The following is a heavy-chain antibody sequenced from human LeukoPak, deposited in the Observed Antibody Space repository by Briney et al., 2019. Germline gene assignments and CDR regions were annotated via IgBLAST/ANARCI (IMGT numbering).Heavy chain of an antibody. V-gene: IGHV3-23*01. J-gene: IGHJ4*02. Sequence: GGSLRLSCAASGFTFSSHGMSWVRQAPGKGLEWVSTISGSGDNTYCADSVKGRFTISRDNSKNTLYLQMNSLRAEDTAVYYCARVTYGSGTYGAFDYWGQGTLVTVSS. D-gene: IGHD3-10*01. CDR3: ARVTYGSGTYGAFDY. CDR1: GFTFSSHG. CDR2: ISGSGDNT.